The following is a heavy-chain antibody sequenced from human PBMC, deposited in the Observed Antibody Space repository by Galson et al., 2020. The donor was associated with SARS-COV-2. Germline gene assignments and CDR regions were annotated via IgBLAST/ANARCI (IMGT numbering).Heavy chain of an antibody. D-gene: IGHD2-8*01. CDR1: AGSFSDYY. J-gene: IGHJ6*03. CDR2: ISHSGST. V-gene: IGHV4-34*01. Sequence: SQTLSLTCDVYAGSFSDYYWTWVRPPPGKGLGSNGEISHSGSTNYSPSLKSRVFMSVDTSKNQFSLKLSAVTAADTAVYYCVRGRSRPIMVFDYYYFYMDVWGKGTTVTVSS. CDR3: VRGRSRPIMVFDYYYFYMDV.